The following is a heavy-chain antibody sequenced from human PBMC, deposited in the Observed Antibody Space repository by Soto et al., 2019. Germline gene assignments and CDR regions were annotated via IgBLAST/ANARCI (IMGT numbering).Heavy chain of an antibody. D-gene: IGHD3-10*01. V-gene: IGHV3-23*01. CDR1: GFTFSSYA. CDR3: ALDSGSGSYYVDC. J-gene: IGHJ4*02. CDR2: ISGGGETT. Sequence: EVQLLESGGGLVQPGGSLRLSCAASGFTFSSYAMWWVRQAPGKGLECVSAISGGGETTYYADSLKGRVTISRDNSKDKLWVQMKSLRAEDTAVYYCALDSGSGSYYVDCWGQGTLVNVPS.